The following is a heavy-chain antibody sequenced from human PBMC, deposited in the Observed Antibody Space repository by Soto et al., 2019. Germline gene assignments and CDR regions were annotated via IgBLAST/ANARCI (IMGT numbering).Heavy chain of an antibody. CDR1: GFTFSSYS. V-gene: IGHV3-21*01. Sequence: GGSLRLSCAASGFTFSSYSMNWVRQAPGKGLEWVSSISSSSSYIYYADSVKGRFTISRDNAKNSLYLQMNSLRAEDTAVYYCARARYGSGSYYNPFDYWGQGTLVTVSS. J-gene: IGHJ4*02. D-gene: IGHD3-10*01. CDR3: ARARYGSGSYYNPFDY. CDR2: ISSSSSYI.